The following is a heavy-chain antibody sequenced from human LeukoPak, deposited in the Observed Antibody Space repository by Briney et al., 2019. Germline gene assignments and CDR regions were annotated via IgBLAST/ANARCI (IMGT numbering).Heavy chain of an antibody. J-gene: IGHJ4*02. CDR1: GFTFSDYV. D-gene: IGHD2-21*02. V-gene: IGHV3-23*01. CDR3: VKSREASIWYSLGDY. Sequence: TRGSLRLSCAASGFTFSDYVMIWVRQAPGKGLEWVSGITASGDRTYYADSVKGRFTILRDNSKNTVFLEMSTLRADDTALYHCVKSREASIWYSLGDYWGQGSLVTVS. CDR2: ITASGDRT.